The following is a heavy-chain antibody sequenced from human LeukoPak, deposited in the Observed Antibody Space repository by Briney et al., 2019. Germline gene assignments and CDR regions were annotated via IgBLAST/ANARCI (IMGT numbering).Heavy chain of an antibody. J-gene: IGHJ3*02. V-gene: IGHV3-72*01. CDR2: SRSKAESYRS. CDR1: GFSRGDQF. Sequence: GGPLRLSCTASGFSRGDQFINWVRQAPGKGLEWIGRSRSKAESYRSEYAATVRGRFTISRDDSKDSVSLQMNSLQTEDTAVYYCSGGFAGRRPSDIWGQGTMVTVSS. CDR3: SGGFAGRRPSDI.